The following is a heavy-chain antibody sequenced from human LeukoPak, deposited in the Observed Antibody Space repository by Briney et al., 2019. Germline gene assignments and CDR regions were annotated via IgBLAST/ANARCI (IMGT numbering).Heavy chain of an antibody. V-gene: IGHV4-59*08. J-gene: IGHJ4*02. CDR1: GGSISSYY. D-gene: IGHD1-26*01. Sequence: SETLSHTCTVSGGSISSYYWSWLRQLPGKGLEWLGFIYYSGSTHYNPSLKSRVTISVDTSKNQFSLRLTSVTAADTAGYYCARHSGSSPHYFDYWGQGTLVTVSS. CDR3: ARHSGSSPHYFDY. CDR2: IYYSGST.